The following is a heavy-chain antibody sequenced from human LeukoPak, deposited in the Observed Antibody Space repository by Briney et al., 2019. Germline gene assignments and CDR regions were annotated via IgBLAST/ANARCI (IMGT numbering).Heavy chain of an antibody. J-gene: IGHJ2*01. V-gene: IGHV3-7*01. D-gene: IGHD3-9*01. CDR1: GFNFGSYW. CDR2: INQDGSEQ. Sequence: GGSLRLSCAASGFNFGSYWMSWVRQAPGEGLGWLANINQDGSEQYYADSLKGRFTISRDNAKNSLYLQINGLSAEDTAVYNCATAFGLTFYDIPSPWYFVRWGRGTLVAVPS. CDR3: ATAFGLTFYDIPSPWYFVR.